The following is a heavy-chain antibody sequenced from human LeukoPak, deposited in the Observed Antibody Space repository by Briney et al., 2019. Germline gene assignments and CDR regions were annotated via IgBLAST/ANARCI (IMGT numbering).Heavy chain of an antibody. CDR2: INAGNGNT. J-gene: IGHJ4*02. V-gene: IGHV1-3*01. D-gene: IGHD3-10*01. CDR1: GYTFTSYA. CDR3: ARSSGSGSYLYYFDY. Sequence: GASVKVSCKASGYTFTSYAMHWVRQAPGQRLEWMGWINAGNGNTKYSQKFQGRVTITRDTSASTAYMELSSLRSEDTAVYYCARSSGSGSYLYYFDYWGQGTLVTVSS.